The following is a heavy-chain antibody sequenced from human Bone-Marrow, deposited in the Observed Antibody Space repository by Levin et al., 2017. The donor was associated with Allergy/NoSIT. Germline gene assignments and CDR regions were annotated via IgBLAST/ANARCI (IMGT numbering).Heavy chain of an antibody. CDR1: GVTSRSHA. J-gene: IGHJ4*02. CDR3: ARDADCSGGSCFAGH. D-gene: IGHD2-15*01. V-gene: IGHV1-69*13. CDR2: IVPIFDSP. Sequence: ASVKVSCKASGVTSRSHAVNWVRQAPGQGLEWLGGIVPIFDSPNYPQRFQGRVTITADESTNTVYMELSSLRSEDTAVYYCARDADCSGGSCFAGHWGQGTPVTVSS.